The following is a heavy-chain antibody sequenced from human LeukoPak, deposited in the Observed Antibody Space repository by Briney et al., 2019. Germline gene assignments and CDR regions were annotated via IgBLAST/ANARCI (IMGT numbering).Heavy chain of an antibody. Sequence: QPGGSLRLSCPASGFTFSSYAMSWVRQAPGKGLEWVSAISGSGGSTYYADSVKGRFTISRDNSKNTLYLQMNSLRAEDTAVYYCAKRGPMGLVLPPNALYYYYMDVWGKGTTVTISS. CDR2: ISGSGGST. J-gene: IGHJ6*03. CDR1: GFTFSSYA. D-gene: IGHD6-19*01. CDR3: AKRGPMGLVLPPNALYYYYMDV. V-gene: IGHV3-23*01.